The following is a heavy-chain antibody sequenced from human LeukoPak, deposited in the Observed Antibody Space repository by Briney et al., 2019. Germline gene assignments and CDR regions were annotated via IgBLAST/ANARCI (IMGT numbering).Heavy chain of an antibody. CDR3: AKFLPTHIVVANYYFDY. V-gene: IGHV3-23*01. J-gene: IGHJ4*02. D-gene: IGHD2-21*01. CDR2: ISGSGGST. Sequence: GGSLRLSCAASGFTFSSYAMSWVRQAPGKGLEWVSAISGSGGSTYYADSVKGRFTISRDNSKNTLYLQMNNLRAEDMAVYYCAKFLPTHIVVANYYFDYWVQGTLVTVSS. CDR1: GFTFSSYA.